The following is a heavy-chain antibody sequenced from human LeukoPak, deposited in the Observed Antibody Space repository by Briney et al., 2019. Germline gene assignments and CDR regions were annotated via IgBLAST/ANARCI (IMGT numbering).Heavy chain of an antibody. CDR3: ARVPIVVVVAATLDY. Sequence: ASVKVSCKASGYTFTSYYMHWVRQAPGQGLEWMGWINPNSGGTNYAQKFQGRVTMTRDTSISTAYMELSRLRSDDTAVYYCARVPIVVVVAATLDYWGQGTLVTVSS. CDR1: GYTFTSYY. J-gene: IGHJ4*02. D-gene: IGHD2-15*01. CDR2: INPNSGGT. V-gene: IGHV1-2*02.